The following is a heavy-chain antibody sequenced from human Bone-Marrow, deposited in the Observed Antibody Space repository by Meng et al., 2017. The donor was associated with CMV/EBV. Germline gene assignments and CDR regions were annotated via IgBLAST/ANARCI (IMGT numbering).Heavy chain of an antibody. V-gene: IGHV1-24*01. CDR3: ATGTSWSSRGYNPSYDYYYGMDV. Sequence: ASVKVSCKVSGYTLTELSMHWVRQAPGKGLEWMGCFDPEDGETIYAQKFQGRVTMTEDTSTDTAYMELSSLRSEDTAVYYCATGTSWSSRGYNPSYDYYYGMDVWGQGTTVTVSS. J-gene: IGHJ6*02. D-gene: IGHD5-24*01. CDR2: FDPEDGET. CDR1: GYTLTELS.